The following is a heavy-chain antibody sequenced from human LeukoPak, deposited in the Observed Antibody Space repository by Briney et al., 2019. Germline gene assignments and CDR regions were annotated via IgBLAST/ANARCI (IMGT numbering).Heavy chain of an antibody. J-gene: IGHJ4*02. CDR2: IYYSGST. V-gene: IGHV4-30-4*01. D-gene: IGHD5-18*01. CDR1: GGSISSGDYY. CDR3: ASIGYRKNFVDY. Sequence: SQTLSLTCTVSGGSISSGDYYWSWIRQPPGKGLEWIGYIYYSGSTYYHPSLKSRVTISVDTSKNQFSLKLSSVTAADTAVYYCASIGYRKNFVDYWGQGTLVTVSS.